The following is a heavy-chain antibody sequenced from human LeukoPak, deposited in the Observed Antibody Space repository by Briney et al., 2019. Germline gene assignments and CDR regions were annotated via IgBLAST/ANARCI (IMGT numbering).Heavy chain of an antibody. CDR3: AKLGDSSSLRDAFDI. Sequence: GGSLRLSCAASGFTFSSYGMHWVRQAPGKGLEWVAVISYDGSNKYYADSVKGRFTISRNNSKNTLYLQMNSLRAEDTAVYYCAKLGDSSSLRDAFDIWGQGTMVTVSS. CDR1: GFTFSSYG. D-gene: IGHD6-13*01. V-gene: IGHV3-30*18. CDR2: ISYDGSNK. J-gene: IGHJ3*02.